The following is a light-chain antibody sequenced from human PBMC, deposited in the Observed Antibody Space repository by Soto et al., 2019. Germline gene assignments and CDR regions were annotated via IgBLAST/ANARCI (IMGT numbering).Light chain of an antibody. J-gene: IGLJ2*01. V-gene: IGLV2-14*01. CDR3: SSYTSSSTSVV. CDR1: SSDVGGYNY. Sequence: QSALTQPASLSGSPGKSITISCTGTSSDVGGYNYVSWYQQHPGKAPKLMIYDVSNRPSGVSNRFSGSKSGNTASLTISGLQAEDEADYYCSSYTSSSTSVVFGGGTKLTVL. CDR2: DVS.